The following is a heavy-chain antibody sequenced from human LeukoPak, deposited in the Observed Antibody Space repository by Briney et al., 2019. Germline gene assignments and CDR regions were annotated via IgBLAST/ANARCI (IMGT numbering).Heavy chain of an antibody. CDR1: GFTFSNYA. D-gene: IGHD3-22*01. V-gene: IGHV3-23*01. Sequence: GGSLRLSCAASGFTFSNYAMTWVRQAPGKGLEWVSGISGTGTTIYYADTVKGRFTTSRDNSKNTLNLQMNSLRAGDTAVYYCAKRDAFDSSGYSPLFDSWGQGTLVTVSS. CDR2: ISGTGTTI. CDR3: AKRDAFDSSGYSPLFDS. J-gene: IGHJ4*02.